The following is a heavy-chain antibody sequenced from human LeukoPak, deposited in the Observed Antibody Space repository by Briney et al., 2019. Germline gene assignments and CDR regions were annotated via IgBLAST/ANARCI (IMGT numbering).Heavy chain of an antibody. Sequence: PGGSLRLSCAASGFTFSSYAMSWVRQAPGKGLEWVSAISGSGGSTYYADSVKGRFTISRDNSKNTLYLQMNSLRAEDTAVYYCAIQQAYYYDSSGYYSLDYWGQGTLVTVSS. CDR1: GFTFSSYA. J-gene: IGHJ4*02. CDR3: AIQQAYYYDSSGYYSLDY. CDR2: ISGSGGST. D-gene: IGHD3-22*01. V-gene: IGHV3-23*01.